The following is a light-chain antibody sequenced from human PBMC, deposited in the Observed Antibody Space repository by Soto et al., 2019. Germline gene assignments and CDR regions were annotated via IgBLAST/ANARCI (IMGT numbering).Light chain of an antibody. CDR2: AAS. CDR1: QSISSY. CDR3: PLSSITLIT. J-gene: IGKJ5*01. Sequence: NRVNHSPSSVSAYEGDRVTITCRASQSISSYLNWYQQKPGKAPKLLIYAASSLQSGVPSRFSGSGSGTDFTLTISSLQPEDFATYYSPLSSITLITFADVRRLEIK. V-gene: IGKV1-39*01.